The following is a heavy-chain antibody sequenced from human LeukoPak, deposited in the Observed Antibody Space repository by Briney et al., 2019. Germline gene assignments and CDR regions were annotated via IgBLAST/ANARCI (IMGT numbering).Heavy chain of an antibody. CDR2: IWYDGSNK. D-gene: IGHD3-22*01. CDR3: ARDDDYDSSGLDY. V-gene: IGHV3-33*01. CDR1: GFTFSSYG. J-gene: IGHJ4*02. Sequence: GRSLRLSCAASGFTFSSYGMHWVRQAPGKGLEWVAVIWYDGSNKHYADSVKGRFTISRDNSKNTLYLQMNSLRAEDTAVYYCARDDDYDSSGLDYWGQGTLVTVSS.